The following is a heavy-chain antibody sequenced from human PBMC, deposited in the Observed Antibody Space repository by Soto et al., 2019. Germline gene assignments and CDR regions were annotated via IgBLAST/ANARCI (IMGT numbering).Heavy chain of an antibody. CDR1: GFTFSSYG. V-gene: IGHV3-30*18. J-gene: IGHJ4*02. D-gene: IGHD2-8*01. CDR3: AKSYGTNGAYYFDY. Sequence: GGSLRLSCAASGFTFSSYGMHWVRQAPGKGLEWVAVISYDGSNKYYADSVKGRFTISRDNSKNTLYLQMNSLRAEDTAVYYCAKSYGTNGAYYFDYWGQGTLVTVSS. CDR2: ISYDGSNK.